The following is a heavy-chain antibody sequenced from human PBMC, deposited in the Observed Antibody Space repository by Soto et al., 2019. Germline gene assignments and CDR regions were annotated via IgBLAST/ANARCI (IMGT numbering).Heavy chain of an antibody. J-gene: IGHJ4*02. V-gene: IGHV3-23*01. CDR2: ISGSGDET. D-gene: IGHD3-9*01. CDR3: AKRRYSNSYMGLLVL. CDR1: GFTFSSYA. Sequence: EEQLLVSGGGLVQPGGSLRLSCAGSGFTFSSYAMSWVRQAPGKGLEWVSSISGSGDETHYADSVKGRLTISRDNSENTVYLQISSLRAEDTAIYYCAKRRYSNSYMGLLVLWGQGTLVTVSS.